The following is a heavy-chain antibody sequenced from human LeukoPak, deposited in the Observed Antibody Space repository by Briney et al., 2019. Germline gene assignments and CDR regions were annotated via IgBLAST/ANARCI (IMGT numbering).Heavy chain of an antibody. CDR1: GGSISSYY. V-gene: IGHV4-59*01. D-gene: IGHD2-2*02. Sequence: PSETLSLTCTVSGGSISSYYWSWIRQPPGKGLEWIGYIYYSGSTNYNPSLKSRVTISVDTSKNQFSLKLSSVTAADTAVYYCAWGEYQLLYWWFDPWGQGTLVTVSS. CDR3: AWGEYQLLYWWFDP. J-gene: IGHJ5*02. CDR2: IYYSGST.